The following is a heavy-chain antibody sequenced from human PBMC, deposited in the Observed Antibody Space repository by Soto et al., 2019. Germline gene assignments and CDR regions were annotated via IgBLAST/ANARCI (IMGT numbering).Heavy chain of an antibody. CDR3: KIEKADVDIGTFMQYYYYYTDV. Sequence: EVQLVESGGGLVQPGRSLRLSCRTSGFTFGDYTMSWFRQAPGKGLEWVGFIRSKVYGGTTDYAASVKVRFTISRDDSESIDYLEMYSLKLEDTVVYFCKIEKADVDIGTFMQYYYYYTDVWGKWTTVPVSS. CDR1: GFTFGDYT. J-gene: IGHJ6*03. D-gene: IGHD5-12*01. CDR2: IRSKVYGGTT. V-gene: IGHV3-49*03.